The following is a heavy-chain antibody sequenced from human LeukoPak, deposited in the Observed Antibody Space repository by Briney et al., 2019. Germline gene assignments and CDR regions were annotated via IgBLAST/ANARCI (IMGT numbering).Heavy chain of an antibody. D-gene: IGHD6-13*01. CDR3: ARDPAIAAADAPYYYYYYMDV. Sequence: ASVKVSCKASGYTFTSYYMHWVRQAPGQGLEWIGIINPSGGSTSYAQKFQGRVTMTRDMSTSTVYMELSSLRSEDTAVYYCARDPAIAAADAPYYYYYYMDVWGKGTTATVSS. J-gene: IGHJ6*03. CDR2: INPSGGST. V-gene: IGHV1-46*01. CDR1: GYTFTSYY.